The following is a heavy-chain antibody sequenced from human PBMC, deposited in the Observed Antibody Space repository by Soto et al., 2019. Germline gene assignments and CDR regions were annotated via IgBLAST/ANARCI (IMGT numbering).Heavy chain of an antibody. V-gene: IGHV3-7*01. Sequence: GGSLRLSCAASGFTFSSYWMSWVRQAPGKGLEWVANIKQDGSEKYYVDSVKGRFTISRDNAKNSLYLQMNSLRAEDTAVYYCARRSNHDYGPDSYYFDYWGQGTLVTVSS. D-gene: IGHD4-17*01. CDR3: ARRSNHDYGPDSYYFDY. J-gene: IGHJ4*02. CDR1: GFTFSSYW. CDR2: IKQDGSEK.